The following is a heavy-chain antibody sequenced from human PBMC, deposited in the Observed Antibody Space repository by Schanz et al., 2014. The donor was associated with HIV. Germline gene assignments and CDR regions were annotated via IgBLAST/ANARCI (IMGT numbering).Heavy chain of an antibody. V-gene: IGHV3-33*01. CDR1: GFTFSSSG. Sequence: QVQLGESGGGVVQPGGSLRLSCKASGFTFSSSGMHWVRQAPGKGLEWGAAMGNDESHKGYADSVKGRFTISRDNSKNTLYLEMNSLRPEDTAVYYCARVANWDYYGMDVWGRGTTVTVSS. J-gene: IGHJ6*02. CDR2: MGNDESHK. D-gene: IGHD3-16*01. CDR3: ARVANWDYYGMDV.